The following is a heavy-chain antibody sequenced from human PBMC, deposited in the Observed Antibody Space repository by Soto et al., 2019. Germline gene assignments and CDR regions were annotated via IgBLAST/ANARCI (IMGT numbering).Heavy chain of an antibody. Sequence: QVQLVQSGAEVKKPGSSVKVSCKASGGTFSSYAISWVRQAPGQGLEWMGGIIPIFGTANYAQKFQGRVTITADKSTSTAYMELSSLRSEDTAVYYCAREGPDCSGGSCYSVPGGMDVWGQGTTVTVSS. V-gene: IGHV1-69*06. CDR2: IIPIFGTA. CDR3: AREGPDCSGGSCYSVPGGMDV. J-gene: IGHJ6*02. D-gene: IGHD2-15*01. CDR1: GGTFSSYA.